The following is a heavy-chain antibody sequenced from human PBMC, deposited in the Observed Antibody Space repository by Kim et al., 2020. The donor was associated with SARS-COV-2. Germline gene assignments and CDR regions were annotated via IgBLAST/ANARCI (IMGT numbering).Heavy chain of an antibody. D-gene: IGHD2-15*01. Sequence: YPGASVTSYSPSFQGQVTISADKSISTAYLQGSSLKASDTAMYYCARIGDYWGQGTLVTVSS. J-gene: IGHJ4*02. CDR3: ARIGDY. V-gene: IGHV5-51*01. CDR2: YPGASVT.